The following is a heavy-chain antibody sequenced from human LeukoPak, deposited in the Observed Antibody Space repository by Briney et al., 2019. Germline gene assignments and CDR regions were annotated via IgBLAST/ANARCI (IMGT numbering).Heavy chain of an antibody. Sequence: GGSLRLSCAASGFTFSSYGMHWVRQAPGKGLEWVAFIRYDGSNKYYADSVKGRFTISRDNSKNTLYLQMNSLRAEDTAVYYCARSQSNYPGNLDYWGQGTLVTVSS. V-gene: IGHV3-30*02. CDR2: IRYDGSNK. J-gene: IGHJ4*02. CDR1: GFTFSSYG. D-gene: IGHD4-11*01. CDR3: ARSQSNYPGNLDY.